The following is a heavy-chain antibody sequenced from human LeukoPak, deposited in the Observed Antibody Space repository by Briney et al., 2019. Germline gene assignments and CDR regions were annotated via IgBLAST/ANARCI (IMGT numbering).Heavy chain of an antibody. CDR3: ARHLSDYYGSGSYYNS. CDR2: IYYSGST. D-gene: IGHD3-10*01. CDR1: GGSISSSSYY. J-gene: IGHJ4*02. Sequence: SETLSLTCTVSGGSISSSSYYWGWIRQPPGKWLEWIGSIYYSGSTYYNTSLKSRVTISVDTSKNQFSLKLSSVTAADTAVYYCARHLSDYYGSGSYYNSWGQGTLVTVSS. V-gene: IGHV4-39*01.